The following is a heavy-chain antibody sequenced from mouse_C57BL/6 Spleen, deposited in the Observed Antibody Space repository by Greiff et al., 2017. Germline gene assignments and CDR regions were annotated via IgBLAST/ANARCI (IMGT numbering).Heavy chain of an antibody. CDR2: IYPGSGST. CDR3: ARESTSTLWWFAY. D-gene: IGHD1-1*02. V-gene: IGHV1-55*01. Sequence: QVQLQQSGAELVKPGASVKMSCKASGYTFTSYWITWVKQRPGQGLEWIGDIYPGSGSTNYNEKFKSKATLTVDTSSSTAYMQLSSLTSEDSAVVYCARESTSTLWWFAYWGQGTLVTVSA. CDR1: GYTFTSYW. J-gene: IGHJ3*01.